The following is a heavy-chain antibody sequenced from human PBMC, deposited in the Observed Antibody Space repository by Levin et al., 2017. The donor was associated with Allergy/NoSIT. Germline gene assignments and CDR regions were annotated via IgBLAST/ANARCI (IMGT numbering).Heavy chain of an antibody. CDR2: INHSGST. J-gene: IGHJ4*02. CDR3: VAGQYYFDY. V-gene: IGHV4-34*01. D-gene: IGHD6-13*01. Sequence: PSETLSLTCAVYGGSFSGYYWSWIRQPPGKGLEWIGEINHSGSTNYNPSLKSRVTISVDTSKNQFSLKLSSVTAADTAVYYCVAGQYYFDYWGQGTLVTVSS. CDR1: GGSFSGYY.